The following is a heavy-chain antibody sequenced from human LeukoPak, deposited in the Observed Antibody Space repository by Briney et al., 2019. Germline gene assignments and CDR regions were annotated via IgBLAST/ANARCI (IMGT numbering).Heavy chain of an antibody. V-gene: IGHV1-18*01. CDR1: GYTFTSYG. D-gene: IGHD6-6*01. CDR2: ISAYNGNT. Sequence: GASVKVSCKASGYTFTSYGISWVRQAPGQGLEWMGWISAYNGNTNYAQKLQGRVTMTTDTSTSTAYMELRSLRSDDTAVYYCARDRHSSSYAEWFDPWGQGTLVTVSS. CDR3: ARDRHSSSYAEWFDP. J-gene: IGHJ5*02.